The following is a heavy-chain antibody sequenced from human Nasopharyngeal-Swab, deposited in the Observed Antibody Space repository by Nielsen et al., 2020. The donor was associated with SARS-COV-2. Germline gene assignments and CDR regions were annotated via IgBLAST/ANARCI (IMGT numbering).Heavy chain of an antibody. CDR1: GFTFSDYA. CDR2: IDGSGDST. V-gene: IGHV3-23*01. Sequence: GESLKISCAASGFTFSDYAMSWVRQTPGKGLEWVSKIDGSGDSTFYADSVKGRFTISRDNSKNTLYLEMNSLRAEGTAMYYCAKDLDSSAYYVEFHYWDQGTLVTVSS. J-gene: IGHJ4*02. CDR3: AKDLDSSAYYVEFHY. D-gene: IGHD3-22*01.